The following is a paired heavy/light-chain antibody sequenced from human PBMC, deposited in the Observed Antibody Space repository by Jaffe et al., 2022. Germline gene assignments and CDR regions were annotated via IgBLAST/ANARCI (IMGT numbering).Light chain of an antibody. J-gene: IGLJ2*01. CDR3: QSYDSSLSAHVV. V-gene: IGLV1-40*01. CDR1: SSNIGAGYD. CDR2: GNS. Sequence: QSVLTQPPSVSGAPGQRVTISCTGSSSNIGAGYDVHWYQQLPGTAPKLLIYGNSNRPSGVPDRFSGSKSGTSASLAITGLQAEDEADYYCQSYDSSLSAHVVFGGGTKLTVL.
Heavy chain of an antibody. V-gene: IGHV3-9*01. J-gene: IGHJ6*04. D-gene: IGHD2-2*01. CDR1: GFTFDDYA. Sequence: EVQLVESGGGLVQPGRSLRLSCAASGFTFDDYAMHWVRQAPGKGLEWVSGISWNSGSIGYADSVKGRFTISRDNAKNSLYLQMNSLRAEDTALYYCAKDMRYCSSTSCYGGGYSNYVDVPLDVWGKGTTVTVSS. CDR3: AKDMRYCSSTSCYGGGYSNYVDVPLDV. CDR2: ISWNSGSI.